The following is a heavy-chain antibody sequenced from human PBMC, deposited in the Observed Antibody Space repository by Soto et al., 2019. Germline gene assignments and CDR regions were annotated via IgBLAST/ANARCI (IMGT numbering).Heavy chain of an antibody. CDR1: GYTFTGYY. J-gene: IGHJ6*02. Sequence: ASVKVSCKASGYTFTGYYMHWVRQAPGQGLEWMGWINPNSGGTNYAQKFQGRVTMTRDTSISTAYMELNRLRSDDTAVYYCARGQGYYYYYGMDVWGQGTTVTVSS. CDR2: INPNSGGT. CDR3: ARGQGYYYYYGMDV. V-gene: IGHV1-2*02.